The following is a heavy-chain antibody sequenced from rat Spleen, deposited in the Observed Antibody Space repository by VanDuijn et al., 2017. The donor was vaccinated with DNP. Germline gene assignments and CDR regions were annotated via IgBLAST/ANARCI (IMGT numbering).Heavy chain of an antibody. Sequence: EVQLVQSGGGLVQPGGSMKLSCAASGFNFNTYDMAWVRLAPKKGLEWVAYISYDGGSTNYGDSVKGRFTISRDIAKSTLYLQMDSLRSEDTATYYCATSSYYGYDYGFAYWGQGTLVTVSS. CDR2: ISYDGGST. D-gene: IGHD1-7*01. J-gene: IGHJ3*01. CDR3: ATSSYYGYDYGFAY. V-gene: IGHV5-22*01. CDR1: GFNFNTYD.